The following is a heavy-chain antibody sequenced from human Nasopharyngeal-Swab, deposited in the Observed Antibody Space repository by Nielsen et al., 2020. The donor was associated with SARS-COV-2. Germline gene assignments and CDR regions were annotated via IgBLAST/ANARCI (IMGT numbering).Heavy chain of an antibody. CDR3: ARKAGLLPYYMDV. D-gene: IGHD2-15*01. CDR2: ISSSGSTI. V-gene: IGHV3-11*04. J-gene: IGHJ6*03. Sequence: GGSLRLSCAASGFTFSDYYMSWIRQAPGKGLEWVSYISSSGSTIYYADSVKGRFTSSRDNAKNSLYLQMNSLRAEDTAVYYCARKAGLLPYYMDVWGKGTTVTVSS. CDR1: GFTFSDYY.